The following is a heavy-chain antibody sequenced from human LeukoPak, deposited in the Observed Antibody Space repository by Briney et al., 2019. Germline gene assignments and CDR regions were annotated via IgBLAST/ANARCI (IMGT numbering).Heavy chain of an antibody. V-gene: IGHV3-20*04. D-gene: IGHD6-13*01. J-gene: IGHJ3*02. CDR1: GFTFDDYG. CDR2: INWNGGST. CDR3: ARRDAQQLVHVDAFDI. Sequence: GGSLRLSCAASGFTFDDYGMSWVRQAPGKGLEWVSGINWNGGSTGYADSVKGRFTISRDNAKNSLYLQMSSLRAEDTALYYCARRDAQQLVHVDAFDIWGQGTMVTVSS.